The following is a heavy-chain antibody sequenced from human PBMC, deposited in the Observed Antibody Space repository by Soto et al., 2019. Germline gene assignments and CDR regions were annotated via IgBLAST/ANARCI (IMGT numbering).Heavy chain of an antibody. Sequence: QLQLQESGPGLVKPSETLSLTCTVSGGSISSSSYYWGWIRQPPGKGLEWIGSIYYSGSTYYNPSLKSRVTISVDTSKNQFSLKLSSVTAADTAVYYCARHPIITIFGVELGCWFDPWGQGTLVTVSS. D-gene: IGHD3-3*01. J-gene: IGHJ5*02. CDR1: GGSISSSSYY. CDR3: ARHPIITIFGVELGCWFDP. V-gene: IGHV4-39*01. CDR2: IYYSGST.